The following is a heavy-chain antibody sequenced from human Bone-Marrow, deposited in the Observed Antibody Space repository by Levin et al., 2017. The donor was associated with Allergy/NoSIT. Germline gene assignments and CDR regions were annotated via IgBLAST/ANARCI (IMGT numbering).Heavy chain of an antibody. CDR3: ARVVGGIAASGDNWFDP. D-gene: IGHD6-13*01. V-gene: IGHV4-30-4*01. CDR1: GAPISSGDYV. CDR2: IYYSGGI. J-gene: IGHJ5*02. Sequence: SETLSLTCTVSGAPISSGDYVWSWIRQSPGKGLEWIGFIYYSGGIDYNPSLSIRVTISRARSRAKFSLKLTSVTAADTAVYYCARVVGGIAASGDNWFDPWSQGTLVTVSS.